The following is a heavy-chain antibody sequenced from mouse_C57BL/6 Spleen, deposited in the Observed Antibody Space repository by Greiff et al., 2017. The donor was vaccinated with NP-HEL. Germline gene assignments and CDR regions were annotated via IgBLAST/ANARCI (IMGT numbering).Heavy chain of an antibody. V-gene: IGHV1-7*01. D-gene: IGHD1-1*01. CDR3: AREDYYYGSHDY. J-gene: IGHJ2*01. CDR2: INPSIGYT. CDR1: GYTFTSYW. Sequence: LQQSGAELAKPGASVKLSCKASGYTFTSYWMHWVKQRPGQGLEWIGYINPSIGYTKYNQKFKGKATLTADKSSSTAYMQLSSLTSEDSAVYFCAREDYYYGSHDYWGQGTTLTVSS.